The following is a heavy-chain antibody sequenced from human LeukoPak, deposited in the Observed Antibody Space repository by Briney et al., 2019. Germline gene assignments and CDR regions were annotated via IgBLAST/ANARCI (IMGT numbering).Heavy chain of an antibody. CDR2: IYYSGST. Sequence: SETLSLTCTVSGGSVSSGGYFWTWIRQHPGKGLEWIGYIYYSGSTNYNPSLKSRVTISVDTSKNQFSLKLSSVTAADTAVYYCARRGVWFGAPGGYYYGMDVWGQGTTVTVSS. V-gene: IGHV4-61*08. J-gene: IGHJ6*02. CDR3: ARRGVWFGAPGGYYYGMDV. D-gene: IGHD3-10*01. CDR1: GGSVSSGGYF.